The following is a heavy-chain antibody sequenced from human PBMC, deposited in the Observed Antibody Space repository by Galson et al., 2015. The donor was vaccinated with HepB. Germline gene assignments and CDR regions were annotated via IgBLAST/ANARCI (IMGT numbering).Heavy chain of an antibody. CDR2: ISGSGGST. D-gene: IGHD3-10*01. V-gene: IGHV3-23*01. CDR3: AKDTNYYGSGSPGLDY. CDR1: GFTLSSYA. Sequence: SLRLSCAASGFTLSSYAMSWVRQAPGKGLEWVSAISGSGGSTYYADSVKGRFTISRDNSKNTLYLQMNSLRAEDTAVYYCAKDTNYYGSGSPGLDYWGQGTLVTVSS. J-gene: IGHJ4*02.